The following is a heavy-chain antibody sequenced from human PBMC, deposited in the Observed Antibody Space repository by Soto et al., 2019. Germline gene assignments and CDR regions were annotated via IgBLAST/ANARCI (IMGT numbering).Heavy chain of an antibody. CDR2: IYYSGST. V-gene: IGHV4-39*01. J-gene: IGHJ6*03. CDR3: ASCEPDDYGDYGNYYMDV. D-gene: IGHD4-17*01. Sequence: QLQLQESGPGLVKPSETLSLTCTVSGGSISSSSYYWGWIRQPPGKGLEWIGSIYYSGSTYYNPSLKSRVTISVDTSKNQFSLKLSSVTAADTAVYYCASCEPDDYGDYGNYYMDVWGKGTTVTVSS. CDR1: GGSISSSSYY.